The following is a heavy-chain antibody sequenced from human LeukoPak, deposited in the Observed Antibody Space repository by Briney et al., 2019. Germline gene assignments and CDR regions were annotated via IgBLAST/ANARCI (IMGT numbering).Heavy chain of an antibody. J-gene: IGHJ4*02. Sequence: GGSLRLSCAASGFTFSIYEMNWVRQAPGKGLEWVSYISSSGFTIYYADSVKGRFTISRDNAKNSLYLQMNSLRAEDTAVYYCARENMVRGIIISPAPYFDYWGQGTLVTVSS. V-gene: IGHV3-48*03. CDR2: ISSSGFTI. CDR1: GFTFSIYE. CDR3: ARENMVRGIIISPAPYFDY. D-gene: IGHD3-10*01.